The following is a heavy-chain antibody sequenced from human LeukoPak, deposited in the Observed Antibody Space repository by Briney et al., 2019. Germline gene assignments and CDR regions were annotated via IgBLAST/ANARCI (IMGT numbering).Heavy chain of an antibody. V-gene: IGHV4-59*08. Sequence: PSETLSLTCTVSGGSISSYYWSWIRQPPGKGLEWIGYIYYSGSTNYNPSLKSRVTISVDTSKNQFSLKLSSVTAADTAVYYCARSAGDYVWGSYRYWGQGTLVTVSS. CDR2: IYYSGST. CDR3: ARSAGDYVWGSYRY. J-gene: IGHJ4*02. CDR1: GGSISSYY. D-gene: IGHD3-16*02.